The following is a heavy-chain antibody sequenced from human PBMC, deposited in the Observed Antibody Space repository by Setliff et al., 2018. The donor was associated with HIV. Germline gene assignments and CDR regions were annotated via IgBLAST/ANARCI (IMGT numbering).Heavy chain of an antibody. CDR1: GASVSSSSYY. Sequence: SETLSLTCSVSGASVSSSSYYWGWVRQPPGKGLEWIGIVDYRGNTYYSPSFHSRVTVLVDTSKNHFSLILTSVTAEDTGVYYCARTVPHSAAQDAFDIWGQGTVVTVS. V-gene: IGHV4-39*02. J-gene: IGHJ3*02. CDR3: ARTVPHSAAQDAFDI. D-gene: IGHD4-4*01. CDR2: VDYRGNT.